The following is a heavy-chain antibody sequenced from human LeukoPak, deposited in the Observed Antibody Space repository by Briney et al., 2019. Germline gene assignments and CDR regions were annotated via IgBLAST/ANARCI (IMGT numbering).Heavy chain of an antibody. J-gene: IGHJ6*04. CDR2: ISSSGSTI. Sequence: GGSLRLSCAASGFTFSSYEMNWLRQAPGKGLEWVSYISSSGSTIYYADSVKGRFTISRDNAKNSLYLQMNSLRAEATAVYYCAELGITMIGGVWGKGTTVTISS. D-gene: IGHD3-10*02. V-gene: IGHV3-48*03. CDR1: GFTFSSYE. CDR3: AELGITMIGGV.